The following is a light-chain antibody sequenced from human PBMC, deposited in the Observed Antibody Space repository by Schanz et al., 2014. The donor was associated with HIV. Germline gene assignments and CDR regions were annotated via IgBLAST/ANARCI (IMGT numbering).Light chain of an antibody. J-gene: IGKJ2*01. Sequence: EIVMTQSPATLSVSPGETATLSCRVSQSIGINLAWYQHKPGQAPRLLIYDASNRATGIPARFSGSGSGTDFSLTIRSLQPEDVATYYCLQHYNYPVTFGQGTKLEIK. CDR2: DAS. V-gene: IGKV3D-15*01. CDR1: QSIGIN. CDR3: LQHYNYPVT.